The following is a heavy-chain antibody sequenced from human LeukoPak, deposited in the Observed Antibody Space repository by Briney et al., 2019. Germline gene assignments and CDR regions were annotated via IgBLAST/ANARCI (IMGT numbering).Heavy chain of an antibody. V-gene: IGHV3-30*19. CDR3: ARERRLRRNWFDP. J-gene: IGHJ5*02. CDR1: GFTFSSYG. CDR2: ISYDGSNK. D-gene: IGHD4-17*01. Sequence: GGSLRLSCAASGFTFSSYGMHWVRQAPGKGLEWVAVISYDGSNKYYADSVKGRFTISRDNSKNTLYLQMNSLRAEDTAVYYCARERRLRRNWFDPWGQGTLVTVSS.